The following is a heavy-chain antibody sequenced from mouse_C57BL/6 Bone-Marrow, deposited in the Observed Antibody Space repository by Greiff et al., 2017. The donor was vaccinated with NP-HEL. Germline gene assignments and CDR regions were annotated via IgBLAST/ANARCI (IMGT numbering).Heavy chain of an antibody. CDR2: IWGGGST. D-gene: IGHD1-1*01. CDR1: GFSLTSYG. J-gene: IGHJ1*03. CDR3: AKQGVDYYGSSYWYFDV. Sequence: VQGVESGPGLVAPSQSLSITCTVSGFSLTSYGVDWVRQPPGKGLEWLGVIWGGGSTNYNSALMSRLSISKDNSKSQVFLKMNSLQTDDTAMYYCAKQGVDYYGSSYWYFDVWGTGTTVTVSS. V-gene: IGHV2-9*01.